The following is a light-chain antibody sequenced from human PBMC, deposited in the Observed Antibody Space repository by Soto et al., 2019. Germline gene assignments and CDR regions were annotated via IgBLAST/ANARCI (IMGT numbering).Light chain of an antibody. V-gene: IGKV3-20*01. CDR1: QNVRSSS. Sequence: ETVLTQSPSILSLSPGERATLSCRASQNVRSSSLAWYQQKPGQAPRLLIYAASTRVTGVADRFSGSGSGTDFTLTISRLEAEDFAVYHCQQYGSSGTFGQGTKVDIK. CDR2: AAS. CDR3: QQYGSSGT. J-gene: IGKJ1*01.